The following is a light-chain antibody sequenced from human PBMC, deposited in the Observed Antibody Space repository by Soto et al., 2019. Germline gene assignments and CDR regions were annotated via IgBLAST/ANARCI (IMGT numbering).Light chain of an antibody. Sequence: EIVLTQSPGILSLSPGERATLSCRASQSVSSNYLAWYQQKPGQAPSRLIYGASSRVTGISDRFSGSGSGTDFTLTISRLEPEDFAVYYCQQYGSSPRTFGQGTKVEI. V-gene: IGKV3-20*01. J-gene: IGKJ1*01. CDR3: QQYGSSPRT. CDR2: GAS. CDR1: QSVSSNY.